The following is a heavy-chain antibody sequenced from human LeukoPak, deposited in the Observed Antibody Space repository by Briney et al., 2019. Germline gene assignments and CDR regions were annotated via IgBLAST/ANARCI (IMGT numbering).Heavy chain of an antibody. CDR3: AKDFQWELRYYFDY. CDR1: GFSVSSNY. J-gene: IGHJ4*02. Sequence: GGSLRLSCAVSGFSVSSNYMSWVRQAPGKGLVLVSRINSDGSSTSYADSVKGRFTISRDNAKNTLYLQMNSLRAEDTAVYYCAKDFQWELRYYFDYWGQGTLVTVSS. V-gene: IGHV3-74*01. D-gene: IGHD1-26*01. CDR2: INSDGSST.